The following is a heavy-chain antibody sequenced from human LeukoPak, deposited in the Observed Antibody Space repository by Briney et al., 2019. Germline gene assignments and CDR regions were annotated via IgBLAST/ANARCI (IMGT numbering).Heavy chain of an antibody. V-gene: IGHV1-8*03. CDR1: GYTFTSYD. CDR2: MNPNSGST. CDR3: ARGRSTGYPYYFEY. J-gene: IGHJ4*02. Sequence: ASVKVSCKASGYTFTSYDINWVRQATGQGLEWMGWMNPNSGSTGYAQKFQGRVIITRNASTSTAYMQLRGLRSEDTAVYYCARGRSTGYPYYFEYWGQGTLVTVSS. D-gene: IGHD5-12*01.